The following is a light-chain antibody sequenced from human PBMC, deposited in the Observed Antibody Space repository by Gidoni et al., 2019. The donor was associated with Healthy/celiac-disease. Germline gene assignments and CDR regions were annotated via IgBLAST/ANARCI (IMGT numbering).Light chain of an antibody. J-gene: IGLJ2*01. CDR2: GNS. V-gene: IGLV1-40*01. Sequence: QSVLTQPPSVSGAPGQRVTTPCTESSSNIGAGYDGHWYQQLPGTAPKLLIYGNSNRPSGVPDRFSGSKSGTSASLAITGLQAEDEADYYCQSYDSSLSGRVFGGGTKLTVL. CDR1: SSNIGAGYD. CDR3: QSYDSSLSGRV.